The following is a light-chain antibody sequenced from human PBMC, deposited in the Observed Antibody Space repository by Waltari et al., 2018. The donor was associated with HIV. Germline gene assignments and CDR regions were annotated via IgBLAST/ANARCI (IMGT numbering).Light chain of an antibody. J-gene: IGLJ3*02. CDR3: HSADSAMTRLV. V-gene: IGLV3-25*02. CDR2: HDT. Sequence: SSELTQPPSVSGAPGQTARITCAGQILSSQYVYGYQQKPGQAPVLVMYHDTERTSGIPERFSGTHDETTVTLTISRDQAEEPADCYCHSADSAMTRLVCGGGSNWPVL. CDR1: ILSSQY.